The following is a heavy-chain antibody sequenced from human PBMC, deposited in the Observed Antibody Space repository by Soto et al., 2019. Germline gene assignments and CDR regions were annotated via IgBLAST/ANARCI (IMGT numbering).Heavy chain of an antibody. CDR1: GYTFTSYA. D-gene: IGHD2-2*01. J-gene: IGHJ4*02. V-gene: IGHV1-3*01. CDR2: INAGNGNT. CDR3: ARLAPRIVLVPAASSYFDY. Sequence: ASVKVSCKASGYTFTSYAMHWVRQAPGQRLEWMGWINAGNGNTKYSQKFQGRVTITRDTSASTAYMELSSLRSEDTAVYYCARLAPRIVLVPAASSYFDYWGQGTLVTSPQ.